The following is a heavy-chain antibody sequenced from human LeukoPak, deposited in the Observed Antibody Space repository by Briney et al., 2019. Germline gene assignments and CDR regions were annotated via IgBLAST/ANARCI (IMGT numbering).Heavy chain of an antibody. D-gene: IGHD6-13*01. CDR1: GFTVSSNY. J-gene: IGHJ4*02. V-gene: IGHV3-66*01. Sequence: GGSLRLSCAASGFTVSSNYMSWVRQAPGKGLEWVSVIYSVGNTHYSDSVKGRFTISGDNSRNTLHLQMNSLRAEDTAVYYCALESAGTLRYWGQGTLVTVSS. CDR2: IYSVGNT. CDR3: ALESAGTLRY.